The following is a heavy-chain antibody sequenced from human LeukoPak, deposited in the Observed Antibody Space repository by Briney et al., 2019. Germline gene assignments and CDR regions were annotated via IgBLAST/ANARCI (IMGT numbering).Heavy chain of an antibody. D-gene: IGHD3-22*01. CDR3: VRYYYDSSGYYLDY. Sequence: SETLSLTCAVYGGSFSGYYWSWIRQPPGKGLEWIGEINHSGSTNYNPSLKSRVTISVDTSKNQFSLKLSSVTAAGTAVYYCVRYYYDSSGYYLDYWGQGTLVTVSS. CDR2: INHSGST. J-gene: IGHJ4*02. V-gene: IGHV4-34*01. CDR1: GGSFSGYY.